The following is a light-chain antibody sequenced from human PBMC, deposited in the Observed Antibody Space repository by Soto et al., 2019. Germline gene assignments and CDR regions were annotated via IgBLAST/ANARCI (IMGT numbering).Light chain of an antibody. V-gene: IGKV1-6*01. CDR3: LQDYNYPRT. Sequence: IQMTQSPSSVSASVGDRFTITCRASQGISRFLAWYQQKSGKAPKFLIYAASSLQSGVPSRFSGSGSGTDFTLTISSLQPEDFATYYCLQDYNYPRTFGQGTKVDIK. J-gene: IGKJ1*01. CDR2: AAS. CDR1: QGISRF.